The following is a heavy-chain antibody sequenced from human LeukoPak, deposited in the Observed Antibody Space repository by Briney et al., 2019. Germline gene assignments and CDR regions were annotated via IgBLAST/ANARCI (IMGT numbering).Heavy chain of an antibody. J-gene: IGHJ4*02. Sequence: ASVKVSCKASGGTFSSYAISWVRQAPGQGLEWMGRIIPILGIANYAQKFQGRVTITSDKSTSKAYMQLSSLRSADTAVYYCARGVYRISWYDYWGRGTVVTVS. CDR1: GGTFSSYA. V-gene: IGHV1-69*04. CDR2: IIPILGIA. CDR3: ARGVYRISWYDY. D-gene: IGHD6-13*01.